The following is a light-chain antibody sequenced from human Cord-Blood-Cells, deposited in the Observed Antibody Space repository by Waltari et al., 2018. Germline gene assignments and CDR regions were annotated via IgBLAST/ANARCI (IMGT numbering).Light chain of an antibody. J-gene: IGLJ1*01. V-gene: IGLV1-40*01. Sequence: QSVLTQPPSVSGAPGQRVTISCTGSSSNIGAGYDVHWYQQLPGTAPKLLIYGNSNRPSGVPDRFSGTKSGTPASLAITGIQAADEADYYCQAYDSSLSGLVFGTGTKVTVL. CDR1: SSNIGAGYD. CDR2: GNS. CDR3: QAYDSSLSGLV.